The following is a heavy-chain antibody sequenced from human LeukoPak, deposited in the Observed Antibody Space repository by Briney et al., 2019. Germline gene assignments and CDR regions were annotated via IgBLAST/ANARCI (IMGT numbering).Heavy chain of an antibody. V-gene: IGHV1-69*13. CDR3: GIGYCSSTSCYDFDY. CDR1: GGTFSSYA. D-gene: IGHD2-2*01. J-gene: IGHJ4*02. CDR2: IIPIFGTA. Sequence: ASVRVSCKASGGTFSSYAISWVRQAPGQGLEWMGGIIPIFGTANYAQKFQGRVTITADESTSTAYMELSSLRSEDTAVYYCGIGYCSSTSCYDFDYWGQGTLVTVSS.